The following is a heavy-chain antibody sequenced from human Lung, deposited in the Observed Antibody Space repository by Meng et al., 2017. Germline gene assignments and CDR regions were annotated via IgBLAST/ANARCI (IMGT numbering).Heavy chain of an antibody. CDR3: ARGSSSASNSGLYWFDP. V-gene: IGHV3-11*01. J-gene: IGHJ5*02. CDR2: ISSSGSNI. D-gene: IGHD6-19*01. Sequence: QVQLVESGGGLVKPGGSLRLSCAASGFIFSDYFMSWIRQAPGKGLEWVSYISSSGSNIYYADSVKGRFTISRDNAKNSLSLQVNSLRAEDTAMYYCARGSSSASNSGLYWFDPWGQGTLVTVSS. CDR1: GFIFSDYF.